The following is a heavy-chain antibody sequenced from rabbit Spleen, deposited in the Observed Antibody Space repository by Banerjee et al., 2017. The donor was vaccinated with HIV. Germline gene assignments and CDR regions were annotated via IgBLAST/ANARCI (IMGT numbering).Heavy chain of an antibody. D-gene: IGHD3-1*01. CDR2: IRTDTGNI. J-gene: IGHJ4*01. CDR3: AGSVRYTGHGSTIMDL. Sequence: QSLEESGGGLVKPGASLTLTCKASGFSFNEFSFNNGYDMCWVRQAPGKGLEWITYIRTDTGNIDYASWVNGRFTISKTSSTTVTLQMTSLTAADTATYFCAGSVRYTGHGSTIMDLWGPGTLVTVS. V-gene: IGHV1S40*01. CDR1: GFSFNEFSFNNGYD.